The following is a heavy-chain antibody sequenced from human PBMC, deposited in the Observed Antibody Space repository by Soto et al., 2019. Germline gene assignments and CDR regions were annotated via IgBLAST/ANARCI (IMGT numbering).Heavy chain of an antibody. Sequence: QVQLQQWGAGLLKPSETLSLTCAVYGGSFSGSYWSWIRQPPGKGLEWSGEINHMGSTNYNPSLKSRVTKTVDTSKHQDARKRSSVTAADTAVYYCARRRNYDILPGYDIPEYYYGLDFWGQGTTVTVSS. J-gene: IGHJ6*02. CDR3: ARRRNYDILPGYDIPEYYYGLDF. V-gene: IGHV4-34*01. D-gene: IGHD3-9*01. CDR2: INHMGST. CDR1: GGSFSGSY.